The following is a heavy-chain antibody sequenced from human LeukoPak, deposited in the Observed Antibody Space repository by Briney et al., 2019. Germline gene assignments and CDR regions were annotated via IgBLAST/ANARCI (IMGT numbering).Heavy chain of an antibody. V-gene: IGHV1-24*01. CDR1: GYSLTELS. CDR2: IGPGDGET. CDR3: ATTRLVPLYYYGMDV. J-gene: IGHJ6*02. D-gene: IGHD3-9*01. Sequence: ASVKVSCKVSGYSLTELSIHWVRQAPGKGLEWMGRIGPGDGETNYAQKFQGRVTMTEDTSTDTAYMELSSLRSDDTAVYYCATTRLVPLYYYGMDVWGQGTTVAVSS.